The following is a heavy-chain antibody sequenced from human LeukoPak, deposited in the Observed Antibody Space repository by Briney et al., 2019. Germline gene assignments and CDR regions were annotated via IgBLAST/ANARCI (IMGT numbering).Heavy chain of an antibody. CDR1: GGSFSGYY. D-gene: IGHD2-2*01. J-gene: IGHJ4*02. CDR3: ARHPLGYCSSTSCYYY. Sequence: SETLSLTCAVYGGSFSGYYWSWIRQPPGKGLEWIGSIYYSGSTYYNPSLKSRVTISVDTSKNQFSLKLSSVTAADTAVYYCARHPLGYCSSTSCYYYWGQGTLVTVSS. CDR2: IYYSGST. V-gene: IGHV4-34*01.